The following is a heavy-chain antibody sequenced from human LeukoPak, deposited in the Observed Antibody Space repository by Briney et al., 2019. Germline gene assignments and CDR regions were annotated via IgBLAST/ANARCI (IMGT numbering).Heavy chain of an antibody. D-gene: IGHD3-10*01. V-gene: IGHV3-23*01. Sequence: GGSLRLSCAASGFTFSSYAMSWVRQAPGKGLEWVSAISGRGGSTYYADSVKGRFTISRDNSKNTLYLQMNSLRAEDTAVYYCAKSPTSGSYSYYFDYWGQGALVTVSS. J-gene: IGHJ4*02. CDR1: GFTFSSYA. CDR3: AKSPTSGSYSYYFDY. CDR2: ISGRGGST.